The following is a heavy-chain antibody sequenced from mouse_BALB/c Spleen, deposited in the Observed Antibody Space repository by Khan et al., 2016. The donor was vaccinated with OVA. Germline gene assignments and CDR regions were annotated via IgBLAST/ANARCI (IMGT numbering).Heavy chain of an antibody. CDR1: GFTFSTYA. J-gene: IGHJ3*01. D-gene: IGHD2-1*01. V-gene: IGHV5-9-3*01. CDR3: ARSPYDNFAY. Sequence: DVQLVESGGGLVKPGGSLKLSCAASGFTFSTYAMSWVRQTPEKRLEWVATISSDGDYTYYPDNVTGRFTISRDNAKNTLYLQMSSLRSEDTAMYYCARSPYDNFAYWGQGTLVTVSA. CDR2: ISSDGDYT.